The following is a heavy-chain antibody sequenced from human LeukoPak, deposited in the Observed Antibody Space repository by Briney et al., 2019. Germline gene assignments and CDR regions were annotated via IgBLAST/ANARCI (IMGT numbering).Heavy chain of an antibody. V-gene: IGHV5-51*01. CDR3: ARWPRGAIAAYFDY. CDR2: FSPGDSKT. Sequence: GESLKISCKGSGYSFTSYWIGWVRQMPGKGLDWMGIFSPGDSKTRYSPSFQGQVTISADKSISTAYLRWSSLKASDTAIYYCARWPRGAIAAYFDYWGQGTLVTVSS. D-gene: IGHD2-15*01. CDR1: GYSFTSYW. J-gene: IGHJ4*02.